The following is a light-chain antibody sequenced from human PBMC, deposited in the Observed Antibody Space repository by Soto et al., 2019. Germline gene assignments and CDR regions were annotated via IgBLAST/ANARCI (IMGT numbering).Light chain of an antibody. CDR2: QTS. CDR3: QQRSNWPPIT. Sequence: EIVLTQSPSTLSLSPGERAPLSCRASQTISSYLAWYQQKPGQAPRLLIYQTSIRAAGIPARFSDSGSGTDFTLTISDVQTEDFALYYCQQRSNWPPITFGQGTRLEI. J-gene: IGKJ5*01. V-gene: IGKV3-11*01. CDR1: QTISSY.